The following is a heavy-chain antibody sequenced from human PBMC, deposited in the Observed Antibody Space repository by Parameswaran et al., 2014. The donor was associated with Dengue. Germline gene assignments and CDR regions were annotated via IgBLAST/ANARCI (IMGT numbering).Heavy chain of an antibody. CDR3: ASLNLDTEYMDV. CDR1: GFTFSSYA. V-gene: IGHV3-30-3*01. CDR2: ISYDGSNK. J-gene: IGHJ6*03. D-gene: IGHD5-18*01. Sequence: GGSLRLSCAASGFTFSSYAMHWVRQAPGKGLEWVAVISYDGSNKYYADSVKGRFTISRDNSKNTLYLQMNSLRAEDTAVYYCASLNLDTEYMDVWGKGTTVTVSS.